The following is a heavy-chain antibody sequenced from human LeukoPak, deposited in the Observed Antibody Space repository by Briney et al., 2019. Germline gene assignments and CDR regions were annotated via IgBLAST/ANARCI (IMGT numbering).Heavy chain of an antibody. CDR1: GFTLSNHA. CDR2: ISGSGAMT. Sequence: GGSLRLSCAASGFTLSNHAMIWVRQAPGKGLEWVSSISGSGAMTYYADSVKGRFTISRDNAMDTLYLQMNSLRADDTAVYYCAKNRVDGSGSQFDSWGQGSLVIVSS. CDR3: AKNRVDGSGSQFDS. V-gene: IGHV3-23*01. J-gene: IGHJ4*02. D-gene: IGHD3-10*01.